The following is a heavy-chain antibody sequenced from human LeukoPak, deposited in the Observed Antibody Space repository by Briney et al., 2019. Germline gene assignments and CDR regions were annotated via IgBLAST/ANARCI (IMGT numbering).Heavy chain of an antibody. D-gene: IGHD3-3*01. CDR2: INPNSGGT. CDR1: GYTFTGYY. V-gene: IGHV1-2*02. Sequence: ASVKVSCKASGYTFTGYYMHWVRQAPGQGLEWMGWINPNSGGTDYAQKFQARVTMTRDTSISTAYMELSSLRADDTAVYYCARGRLLEWFDSWGQGTLVSVSS. J-gene: IGHJ5*02. CDR3: ARGRLLEWFDS.